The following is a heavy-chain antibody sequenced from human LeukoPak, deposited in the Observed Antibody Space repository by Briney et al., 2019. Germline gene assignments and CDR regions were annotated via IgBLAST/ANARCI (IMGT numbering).Heavy chain of an antibody. Sequence: SETLSLTCTVSGGSISSSSYYWGWIRQPPGKGLEWIGSIYYSGSTYYNPPLKSRVTISVDTSKNQFSLKLSSVTAADTAVYYCARDHSYGDAFDIWGQGTMVTVSS. V-gene: IGHV4-39*02. CDR2: IYYSGST. CDR1: GGSISSSSYY. J-gene: IGHJ3*02. CDR3: ARDHSYGDAFDI. D-gene: IGHD5-18*01.